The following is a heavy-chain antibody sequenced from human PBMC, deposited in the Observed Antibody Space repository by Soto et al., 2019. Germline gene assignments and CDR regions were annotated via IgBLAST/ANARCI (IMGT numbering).Heavy chain of an antibody. V-gene: IGHV3-48*01. Sequence: EVQLVESGGGLVQPGGSLRLSCAASGFTFSSYSMNWVRQAPGKGLEWVSYISSSSSTIYYGDSVKGRFTISRDNAKNSLYLQMNCLRAEDTAVDYCARDLSFGYYGMDVWGQGTTVTVSS. J-gene: IGHJ6*02. CDR1: GFTFSSYS. D-gene: IGHD3-10*01. CDR2: ISSSSSTI. CDR3: ARDLSFGYYGMDV.